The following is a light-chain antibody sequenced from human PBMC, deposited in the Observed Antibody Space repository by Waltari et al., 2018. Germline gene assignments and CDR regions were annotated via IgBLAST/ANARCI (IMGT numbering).Light chain of an antibody. CDR3: QQYYSTRT. CDR2: WAS. J-gene: IGKJ1*01. V-gene: IGKV4-1*01. Sequence: DIVMTQSPDSLAVSLGQRATIHCKSRQSVLYSSNNKNYLAWYQQKPGQPPKLPIYWASTRESGVPDRLSGSGSGTDFTLTISSLQAEDVAVYYCQQYYSTRTFGQGTKVEIK. CDR1: QSVLYSSNNKNY.